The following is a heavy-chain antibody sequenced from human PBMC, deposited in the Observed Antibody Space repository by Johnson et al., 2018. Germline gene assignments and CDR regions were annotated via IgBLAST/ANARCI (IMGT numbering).Heavy chain of an antibody. CDR2: ISYDGTNK. V-gene: IGHV3-30*18. D-gene: IGHD6-13*01. Sequence: QVQLVQSGGGVVQPGRSLRLSCVAPGFIFSRNGMHWVRQGPGKGLEWVAAISYDGTNKHYADSVKGRFTISRDNSKNTLYLQMNSLGAEDTAVYYCAKIGLSGITVAGNDFWGQGTLVIVSS. CDR3: AKIGLSGITVAGNDF. J-gene: IGHJ4*02. CDR1: GFIFSRNG.